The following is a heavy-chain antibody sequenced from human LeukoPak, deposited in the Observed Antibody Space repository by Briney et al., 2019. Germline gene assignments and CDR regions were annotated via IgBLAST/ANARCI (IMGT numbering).Heavy chain of an antibody. D-gene: IGHD1-26*01. CDR1: GFTFSSYG. CDR3: ARDKGDLPSYYYYYGMDV. Sequence: PGRSLRLSSAASGFTFSSYGMHWVRQAPGKGLEWGAVIWYDGSNKYYADSVKSRFTISRDNSKNTLYLQMNSLRAEDTAVYYCARDKGDLPSYYYYYGMDVWGKGTTVTVSS. J-gene: IGHJ6*04. CDR2: IWYDGSNK. V-gene: IGHV3-33*01.